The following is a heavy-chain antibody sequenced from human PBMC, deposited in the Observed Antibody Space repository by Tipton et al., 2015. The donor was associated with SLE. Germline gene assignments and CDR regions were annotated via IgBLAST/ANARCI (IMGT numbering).Heavy chain of an antibody. CDR2: INHSGST. CDR1: GGSFSGYY. CDR3: ARPRRDGWRGGNWFDP. V-gene: IGHV4-34*01. J-gene: IGHJ5*02. D-gene: IGHD3-10*01. Sequence: TLSLTCAVYGGSFSGYYWSWIRQPPGKGLEWIGEINHSGSTNYNPSLKSRVTISVDTSKNQFSLKLSSVTAADTAVYYCARPRRDGWRGGNWFDPWGQGTLVTVSS.